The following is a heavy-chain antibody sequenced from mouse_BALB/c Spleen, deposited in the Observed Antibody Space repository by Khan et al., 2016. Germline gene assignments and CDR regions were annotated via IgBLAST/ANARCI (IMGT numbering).Heavy chain of an antibody. Sequence: QVQLQQPGAELVKPGASVKMSCKASGYTFTSYNMHWVKQTPGQGLEWIGAIYPGNGDTSYNQKFKGKATLTADKSSSTAYMQLSSLTSEDSAVYYCARWLYYAMDYWCQGTSVTVSS. CDR1: GYTFTSYN. CDR3: ARWLYYAMDY. CDR2: IYPGNGDT. J-gene: IGHJ4*01. V-gene: IGHV1-12*01. D-gene: IGHD2-2*01.